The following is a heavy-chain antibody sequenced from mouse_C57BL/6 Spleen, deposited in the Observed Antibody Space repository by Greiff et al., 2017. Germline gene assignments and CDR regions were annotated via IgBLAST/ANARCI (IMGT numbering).Heavy chain of an antibody. Sequence: EVQLQQPGAELVKPGASVKLSCTASGFNIKDYYMHWVKQRTEQGLEWIGRIDPDDGDTTYAPKFQGKATITADTSSNTAYLQLSSLTSEDTAVYYCALYGPPGYFDVWGTGTTVTVSS. CDR3: ALYGPPGYFDV. CDR2: IDPDDGDT. V-gene: IGHV14-2*01. D-gene: IGHD1-1*01. J-gene: IGHJ1*03. CDR1: GFNIKDYY.